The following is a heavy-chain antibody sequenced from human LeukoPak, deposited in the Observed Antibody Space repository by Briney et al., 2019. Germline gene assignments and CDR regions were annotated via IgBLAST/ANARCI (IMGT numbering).Heavy chain of an antibody. J-gene: IGHJ4*02. V-gene: IGHV4-39*07. D-gene: IGHD6-6*01. CDR3: ARIRGSSSSGDY. CDR2: IHYSGST. Sequence: PSETLSLTCTVSGGTISSSSYYWGWIRQPPGKGLEWIGSIHYSGSTNYNPSLKSRVTISADTSKNQFSLKLSSVTAADTAVYYCARIRGSSSSGDYWGQGTLVTVSS. CDR1: GGTISSSSYY.